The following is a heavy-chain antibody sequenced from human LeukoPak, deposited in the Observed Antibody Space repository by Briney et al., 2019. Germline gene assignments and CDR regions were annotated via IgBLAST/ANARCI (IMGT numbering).Heavy chain of an antibody. D-gene: IGHD3-22*01. Sequence: PGGSLRPSCAASGFTFNSYEMNWLRQAPGKGLEGVSYISSSGSTIYYADSVKGRFTISRDNAKNSLYLQMNSLRSEDTAVYYCARVEVDSSRFGYWGQGTLVTVSS. V-gene: IGHV3-48*03. CDR3: ARVEVDSSRFGY. CDR2: ISSSGSTI. CDR1: GFTFNSYE. J-gene: IGHJ4*02.